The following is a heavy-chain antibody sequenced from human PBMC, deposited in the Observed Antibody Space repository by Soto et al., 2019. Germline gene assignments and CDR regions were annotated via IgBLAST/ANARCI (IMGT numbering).Heavy chain of an antibody. Sequence: QVQLVQSGAEVKKPGSSVKVSCKASGGTFSSYAISWVRQAPGQGLEWMGGIIPIFGTANYAQKFQGRVTITADESARAADTELGSMGSEDTAVYYCARMRVFPWFDPGGQGTLVTVSS. CDR2: IIPIFGTA. CDR1: GGTFSSYA. D-gene: IGHD6-13*01. V-gene: IGHV1-69*12. CDR3: ARMRVFPWFDP. J-gene: IGHJ5*02.